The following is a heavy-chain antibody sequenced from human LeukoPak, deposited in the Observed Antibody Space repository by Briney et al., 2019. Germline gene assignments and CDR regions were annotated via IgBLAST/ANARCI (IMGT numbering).Heavy chain of an antibody. CDR2: INPRGGST. Sequence: ASVKVSCKASGYTFTSYYMHWVRQAPGQGLEWMGIINPRGGSTSYALKFQGRVTMTRDTSISTAYMELSRLRSDDTAVYYCARDLPRIAARPYYFDYWGQGTLVTVSS. CDR3: ARDLPRIAARPYYFDY. CDR1: GYTFTSYY. V-gene: IGHV1-46*01. D-gene: IGHD6-6*01. J-gene: IGHJ4*02.